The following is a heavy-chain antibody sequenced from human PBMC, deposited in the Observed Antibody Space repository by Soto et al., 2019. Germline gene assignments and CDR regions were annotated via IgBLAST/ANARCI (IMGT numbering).Heavy chain of an antibody. D-gene: IGHD5-12*01. CDR1: GGSISSSNW. J-gene: IGHJ6*02. CDR3: AREGPDSGYDYESWDAGDFYYYYGMDV. Sequence: PSETLSLTCAVSGGSISSSNWWSWVRQPPGKGLEWIGEIYHSGSTNYNPSLKSRVTISVDKSKNQFSLKLSSVTAADTAVYYCAREGPDSGYDYESWDAGDFYYYYGMDVWGQGTTVTVSS. V-gene: IGHV4-4*02. CDR2: IYHSGST.